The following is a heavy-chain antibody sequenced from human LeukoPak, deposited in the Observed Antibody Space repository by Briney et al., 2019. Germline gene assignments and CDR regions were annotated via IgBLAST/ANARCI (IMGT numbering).Heavy chain of an antibody. V-gene: IGHV1-2*02. CDR3: AGGSSYYFFDY. D-gene: IGHD6-13*01. CDR2: INPSSGGT. J-gene: IGHJ4*02. Sequence: GASVKVSCKASGNTFPGNYLHWVRHAPGQGPEWMGWINPSSGGTNPAQKFQGRVAMTRDTSISTVYIQLKRLTSDDTAVYYCAGGSSYYFFDYWRQGVLVTVSS. CDR1: GNTFPGNY.